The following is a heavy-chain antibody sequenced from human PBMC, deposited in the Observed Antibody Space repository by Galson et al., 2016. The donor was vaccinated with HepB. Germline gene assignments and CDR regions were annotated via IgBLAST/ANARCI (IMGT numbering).Heavy chain of an antibody. CDR3: AKVGPPIVVLRKDAFDI. CDR1: GFTFSSYA. Sequence: SLRLSCAASGFTFSSYAMSWVRQAPGKGLEWVSAISGSGGSTYYADSVKGRFTISRDNSRNTLYLQMNSLRAEDTAVYYCAKVGPPIVVLRKDAFDIWGQGTMVTVSS. D-gene: IGHD2-2*01. V-gene: IGHV3-23*01. J-gene: IGHJ3*02. CDR2: ISGSGGST.